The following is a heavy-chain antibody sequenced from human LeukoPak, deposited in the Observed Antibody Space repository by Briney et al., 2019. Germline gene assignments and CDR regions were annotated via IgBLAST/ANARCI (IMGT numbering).Heavy chain of an antibody. CDR1: DGSISSHC. D-gene: IGHD3-22*01. CDR3: ARLPSPYYYDGSAPDY. CDR2: VSYSGNT. Sequence: PSETLSLTCTVSDGSISSHCWNWIRQPPQKELEWIGYVSYSGNTNYNPSLKSRVTISVDTSKSQFSLKLSSVTAADTAVYFCARLPSPYYYDGSAPDYWGQGTLVTVSS. V-gene: IGHV4-59*08. J-gene: IGHJ4*02.